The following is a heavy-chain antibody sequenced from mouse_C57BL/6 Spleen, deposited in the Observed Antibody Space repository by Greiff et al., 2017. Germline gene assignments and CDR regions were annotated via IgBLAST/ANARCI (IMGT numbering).Heavy chain of an antibody. CDR2: IDPEDGET. CDR1: GFNIKDYY. D-gene: IGHD2-1*01. CDR3: ARGNYDDWYFDV. V-gene: IGHV14-2*01. Sequence: EVQLQQSGAELVKPGASVKLSCTASGFNIKDYYMHWVKQRTEQGLEWIGRIDPEDGETKSAPKFQGKATITADTSSNTAYLQLSSLTSEDTAVYYCARGNYDDWYFDVWGTGTTVTVSS. J-gene: IGHJ1*03.